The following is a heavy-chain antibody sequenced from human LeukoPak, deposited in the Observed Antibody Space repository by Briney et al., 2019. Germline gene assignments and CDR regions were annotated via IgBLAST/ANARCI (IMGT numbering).Heavy chain of an antibody. J-gene: IGHJ4*02. Sequence: SETLSLTCTLSGGSSSRYLWIWLRQPPGKGLEWIGNIYNSGTTYYNPSLKSGVTISVDTSKNQLSLQLTSVTAADAAVYYCTTATPWLAFDYWGRGTLVTVSS. D-gene: IGHD6-19*01. V-gene: IGHV4-59*13. CDR3: TTATPWLAFDY. CDR1: GGSSSRYL. CDR2: IYNSGTT.